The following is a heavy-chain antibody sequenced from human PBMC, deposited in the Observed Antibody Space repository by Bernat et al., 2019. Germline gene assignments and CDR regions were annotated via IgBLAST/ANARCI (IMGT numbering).Heavy chain of an antibody. J-gene: IGHJ4*02. V-gene: IGHV3-30*18. Sequence: QVQLVESGGGVVQPGRSLRLSCAASGFTFSSYGMHWVRQAPGKGLEWVAVISYDGSNKYYADSVKGRFTISRDNSKNTLYLQMNSLRAEDTALYYCAKFTYSSSWYYFDNWGQGTLVTVSS. CDR3: AKFTYSSSWYYFDN. CDR2: ISYDGSNK. CDR1: GFTFSSYG. D-gene: IGHD6-13*01.